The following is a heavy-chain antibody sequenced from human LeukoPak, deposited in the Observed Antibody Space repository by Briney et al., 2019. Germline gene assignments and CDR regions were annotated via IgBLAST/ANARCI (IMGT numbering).Heavy chain of an antibody. J-gene: IGHJ3*02. D-gene: IGHD3-16*02. CDR2: IYYSGST. CDR1: GVSISSGDYY. CDR3: ARIVTFGGVIVMRARAFDI. V-gene: IGHV4-30-4*01. Sequence: PSQTLSLTCTVSGVSISSGDYYWSWIRQPPGKGLEWIGYIYYSGSTYYNPSLKSRVTISVDTSKNQFSLKLSSVTAADTAVYYCARIVTFGGVIVMRARAFDIWGQGTVVTVSS.